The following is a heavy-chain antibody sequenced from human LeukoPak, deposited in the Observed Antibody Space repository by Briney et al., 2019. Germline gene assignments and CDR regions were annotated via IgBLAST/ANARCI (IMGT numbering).Heavy chain of an antibody. CDR1: GFTFSSYA. Sequence: GGSLRLSCATSGFTFSSYAMSWVRQAPGKGLEWVSGTSGSGGSTYYAGSVKGRFTISRDNSKNTLYLQMTSLRAGDTAVYYCAKEARFWSGIWHFDYWGQGTLVTVSS. V-gene: IGHV3-23*01. J-gene: IGHJ4*02. CDR2: TSGSGGST. CDR3: AKEARFWSGIWHFDY. D-gene: IGHD3-3*01.